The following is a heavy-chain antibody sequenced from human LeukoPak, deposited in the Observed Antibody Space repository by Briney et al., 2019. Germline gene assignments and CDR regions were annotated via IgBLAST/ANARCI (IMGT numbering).Heavy chain of an antibody. CDR1: GFTFSSYA. V-gene: IGHV3-30*04. J-gene: IGHJ4*02. CDR3: ASPVDSSGYYPTDY. CDR2: MAYDGSNN. Sequence: GRSLRLSCAASGFTFSSYAMHWVRQAPGKGLEWVAVMAYDGSNNYYADSVKGRFTISRDNSKNTLYLQMNSLRAEDTAVYYCASPVDSSGYYPTDYWGQGTLVTVSS. D-gene: IGHD3-22*01.